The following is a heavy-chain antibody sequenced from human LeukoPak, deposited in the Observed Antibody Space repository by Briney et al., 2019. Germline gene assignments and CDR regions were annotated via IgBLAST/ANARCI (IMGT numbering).Heavy chain of an antibody. CDR2: INPNSGGT. CDR1: GYTFTGYY. V-gene: IGHV1-2*02. Sequence: GASVKVSCKASGYTFTGYYMHWVRQAPGQGLEWMGWINPNSGGTNYAQKFQGRVTMTKDTSISTAYMELSRLRSDDTAVYYCAREPRSPGGRGRPFDFWGQGTLVTVSS. D-gene: IGHD2-15*01. J-gene: IGHJ4*02. CDR3: AREPRSPGGRGRPFDF.